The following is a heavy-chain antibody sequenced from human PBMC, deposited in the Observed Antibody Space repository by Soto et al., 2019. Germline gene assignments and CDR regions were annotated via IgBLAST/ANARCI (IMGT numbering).Heavy chain of an antibody. J-gene: IGHJ5*02. Sequence: GGSLRLSCAASGFTFDDYAMQWVRQVPGKGLGWVAGISWNGGSKGYADSVKGRFTISRDSSKNTLYLQMNSLRAEDTALYYWSKDDRAQPRGSFDPWGQGTLVTVSS. CDR2: ISWNGGSK. V-gene: IGHV3-9*01. CDR3: SKDDRAQPRGSFDP. CDR1: GFTFDDYA. D-gene: IGHD3-16*01.